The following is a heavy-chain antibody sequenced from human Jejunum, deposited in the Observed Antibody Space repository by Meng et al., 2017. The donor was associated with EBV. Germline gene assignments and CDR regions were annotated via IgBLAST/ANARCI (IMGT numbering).Heavy chain of an antibody. J-gene: IGHJ4*02. CDR3: ARGSHYTWDV. CDR1: GDSIISTDTW. V-gene: IGHV4-4*02. CDR2: IFHAGNT. Sequence: GQLQESGPGMVKPSGTLSLTCGVSGDSIISTDTWWSWVRQPPGKGLEWIGEIFHAGNTNYNPSLKSQVTMSVDTSKNQFSLNLSSVTAADSAVYYCARGSHYTWDVWGQGTLVTVSS. D-gene: IGHD3-16*01.